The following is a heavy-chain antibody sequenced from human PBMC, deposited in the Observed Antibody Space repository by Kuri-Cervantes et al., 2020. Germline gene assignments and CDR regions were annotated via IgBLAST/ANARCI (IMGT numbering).Heavy chain of an antibody. V-gene: IGHV3-74*01. CDR3: ASVFRSYGFDI. CDR1: GFIFTNYW. J-gene: IGHJ3*02. D-gene: IGHD3-10*01. Sequence: GESLKISCAASGFIFTNYWMHWVRQVPGKGLMWVSRINGDGSSSIYADSVKGRFTISRDNAKNTLYLQMNSLRAEDTAVYYCASVFRSYGFDIWGQGTMVTVSS. CDR2: INGDGSSS.